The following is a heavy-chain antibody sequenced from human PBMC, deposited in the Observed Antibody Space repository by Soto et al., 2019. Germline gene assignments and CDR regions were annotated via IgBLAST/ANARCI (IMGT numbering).Heavy chain of an antibody. CDR3: ARDRTDFWSGYPALYYYYYYVDV. V-gene: IGHV3-48*01. J-gene: IGHJ6*03. CDR1: GFTFSSYS. D-gene: IGHD3-3*01. CDR2: ISSSSSTI. Sequence: EVQLVESGGGLVQPGGSLRLSCAASGFTFSSYSMNWVRQAPGKGLEWVSYISSSSSTIYYADSVKGRFTISRDNAKNSLYLQMNSLRAEDTAVYYCARDRTDFWSGYPALYYYYYYVDVWGKGTTVTVSS.